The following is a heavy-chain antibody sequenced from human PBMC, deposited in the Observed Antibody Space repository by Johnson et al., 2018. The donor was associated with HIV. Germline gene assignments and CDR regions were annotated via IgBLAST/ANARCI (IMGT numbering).Heavy chain of an antibody. CDR2: ISYDGSNK. V-gene: IGHV3-30*18. CDR3: ADDFWSGSGI. CDR1: GFTFSSYG. J-gene: IGHJ3*02. Sequence: QVQLLESGGGVVQPGRSLRLSCAASGFTFSSYGMHWVRQAPGKGLEWVAVISYDGSNKYYADSVKGRFTISRDNSKNTLYLQMNSLRAEDTAVYYCADDFWSGSGIWGQGTMVTVSS. D-gene: IGHD3-3*01.